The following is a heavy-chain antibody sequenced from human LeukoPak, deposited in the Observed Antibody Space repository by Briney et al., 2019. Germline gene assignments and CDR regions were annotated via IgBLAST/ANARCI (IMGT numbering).Heavy chain of an antibody. V-gene: IGHV3-53*01. CDR2: IYSGGST. D-gene: IGHD3-10*01. CDR1: GFIVSSNY. J-gene: IGHJ4*02. Sequence: GGSLRLSCAASGFIVSSNYMSWVRQPPGKGLEWVSVIYSGGSTYYADSVKGRFTISRDNSKNTLYLQMNSLRAEDTAMYYCARDLASSGGYWGQGTLVTVSS. CDR3: ARDLASSGGY.